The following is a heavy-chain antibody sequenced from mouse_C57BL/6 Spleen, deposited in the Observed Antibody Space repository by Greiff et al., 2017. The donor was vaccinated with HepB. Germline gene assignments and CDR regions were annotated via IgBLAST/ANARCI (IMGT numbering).Heavy chain of an antibody. V-gene: IGHV1-85*01. CDR2: LYPRDGST. J-gene: IGHJ1*03. CDR1: GYTFTSYD. Sequence: VQLQQSGPELVKPEASVKLSCKASGYTFTSYDINWVKQRPGQGLEWLGWLYPRDGSTKYNEKFKGKATLTVDPSSNTAYMELQSLTSEDSAVYVCARDSDGYYDWYFDVWGTGTTVTVSS. CDR3: ARDSDGYYDWYFDV. D-gene: IGHD2-3*01.